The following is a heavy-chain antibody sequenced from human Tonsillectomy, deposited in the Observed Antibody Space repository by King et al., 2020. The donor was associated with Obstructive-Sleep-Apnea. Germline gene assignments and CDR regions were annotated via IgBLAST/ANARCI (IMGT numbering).Heavy chain of an antibody. CDR1: GFTFSSYA. V-gene: IGHV3-30*04. Sequence: VQLVESGGGVVQPGRSLRLSCAASGFTFSSYAMHWVRQAPGKGLEWVAVISYDGSNKYYADSVKGRFTISRDNSKNTLYLKMNSMRAEDTAVYYCARNARGYYQEPDYYYYGMDVWGQGTTVTVSS. CDR3: ARNARGYYQEPDYYYYGMDV. D-gene: IGHD5-12*01. J-gene: IGHJ6*02. CDR2: ISYDGSNK.